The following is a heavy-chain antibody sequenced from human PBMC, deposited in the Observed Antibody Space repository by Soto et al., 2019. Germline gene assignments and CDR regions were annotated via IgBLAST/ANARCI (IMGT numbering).Heavy chain of an antibody. D-gene: IGHD3-3*01. Sequence: SETMSLTWAVYAGSSSGYYWSRIRHPPGKGLEWIGEINHSESTNYNPSLKSRVTISVDTSKSHYSLKLSSVTAAETAVYYWARDNWNYYNGMDVWGQGTTVTVSS. CDR1: AGSSSGYY. CDR3: ARDNWNYYNGMDV. J-gene: IGHJ6*02. V-gene: IGHV4-34*01. CDR2: INHSEST.